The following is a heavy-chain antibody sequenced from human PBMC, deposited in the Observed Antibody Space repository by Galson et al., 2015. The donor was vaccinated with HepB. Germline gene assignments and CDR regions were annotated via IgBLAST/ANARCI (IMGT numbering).Heavy chain of an antibody. CDR3: ARVADADYGDHSHFDS. Sequence: SLRLSCAASGFSFRDYYMSWIRQAPGKGLEWLSYISSNTIYTNYADSVKGRFTVSRDNVKNSISLQMNRLSVEDTAIYYCARVADADYGDHSHFDSWGQGTLVTVSS. D-gene: IGHD4-17*01. CDR2: ISSNTIYT. J-gene: IGHJ4*02. CDR1: GFSFRDYY. V-gene: IGHV3-11*06.